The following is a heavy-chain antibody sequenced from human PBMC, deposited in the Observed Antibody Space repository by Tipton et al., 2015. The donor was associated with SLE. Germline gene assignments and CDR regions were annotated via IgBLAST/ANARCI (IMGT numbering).Heavy chain of an antibody. Sequence: GLVKPSESLSLICAVYGGSFSGYYWSWIRQPPGKGLEWIGEINHSGSTNYNPSLKSRLRISVDTSKNQFSLKLSSVTAADTAVYYCASPPGAFDIWGQGTMVTVSS. V-gene: IGHV4-34*01. CDR2: INHSGST. J-gene: IGHJ3*02. CDR3: ASPPGAFDI. CDR1: GGSFSGYY.